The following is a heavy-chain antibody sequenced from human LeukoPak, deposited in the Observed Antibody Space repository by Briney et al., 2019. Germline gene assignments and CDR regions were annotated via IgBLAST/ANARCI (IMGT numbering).Heavy chain of an antibody. CDR1: GGPFSGYY. CDR2: INHSGST. J-gene: IGHJ4*02. CDR3: ARVKDGGATFDY. D-gene: IGHD4-23*01. V-gene: IGHV4-34*01. Sequence: SETLSLTCAVYGGPFSGYYWSWIRQPPGKGLEWIGEINHSGSTNYNPSLKSRVTISVDTSKNQFSLQLNSVTPEDTAVYYCARVKDGGATFDYWGQGTLVTVSS.